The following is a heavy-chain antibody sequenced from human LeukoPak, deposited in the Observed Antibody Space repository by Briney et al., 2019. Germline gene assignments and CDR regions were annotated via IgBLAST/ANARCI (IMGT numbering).Heavy chain of an antibody. J-gene: IGHJ3*02. CDR2: IYHSGST. V-gene: IGHV4-38-2*02. Sequence: SETLSLTCTVSGYSISSGYYWGWILQPPGKGLEWIGSIYHSGSTYYNPSLKSRVTISVDTSKNQFSLKLSSVTAADTAVYYCARGGQEIVVVITTKDAFDIWGQGTMVTVSS. CDR1: GYSISSGYY. D-gene: IGHD3-22*01. CDR3: ARGGQEIVVVITTKDAFDI.